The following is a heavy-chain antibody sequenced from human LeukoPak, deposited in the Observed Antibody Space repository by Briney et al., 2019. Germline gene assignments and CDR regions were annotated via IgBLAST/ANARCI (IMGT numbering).Heavy chain of an antibody. CDR2: IYYSGST. Sequence: SETLSLTCAVSGGSISSYHWSWIRQPPEKGLEWLGYIYYSGSTNYNPSLKSRVTISIDTSKNQFSLKLSSVTAADTAVYYCARESLSGNYYGMDVWGQGTTVTVSS. V-gene: IGHV4-59*01. CDR1: GGSISSYH. J-gene: IGHJ6*02. CDR3: ARESLSGNYYGMDV. D-gene: IGHD2/OR15-2a*01.